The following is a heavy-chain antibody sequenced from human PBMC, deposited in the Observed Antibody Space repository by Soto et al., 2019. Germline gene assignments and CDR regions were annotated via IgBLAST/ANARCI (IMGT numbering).Heavy chain of an antibody. J-gene: IGHJ4*02. D-gene: IGHD2-2*01. V-gene: IGHV5-51*01. CDR1: GYSFTTYS. CDR3: ATWPSSHWFDY. Sequence: GESLKISCKGSGYSFTTYSIGWVRQMPGKGLEWMGNIHSGDSNAIYSPSFQGQVTISVDKSISTTYLQWSSLKASDTALDYWATWPSSHWFDYWGQGTLVTVS. CDR2: IHSGDSNA.